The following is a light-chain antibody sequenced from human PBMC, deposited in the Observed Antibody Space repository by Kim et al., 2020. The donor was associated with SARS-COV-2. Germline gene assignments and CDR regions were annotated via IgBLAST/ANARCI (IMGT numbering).Light chain of an antibody. V-gene: IGKV4-1*01. CDR2: WAS. CDR1: QSVLYSSNNKNY. Sequence: ATINCKSSQSVLYSSNNKNYLAWYQQKPGQPPKRLIYWASTRESGVPDRFSGSGSGTDFTLTISSLQAEDVAVYYCQQYYSTPQTFGQGTKVDIK. J-gene: IGKJ1*01. CDR3: QQYYSTPQT.